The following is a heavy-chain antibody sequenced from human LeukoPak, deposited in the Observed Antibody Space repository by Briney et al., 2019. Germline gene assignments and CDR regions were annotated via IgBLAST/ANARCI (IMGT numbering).Heavy chain of an antibody. Sequence: GGSLRLSCAASGFTFSSYAMHWVRQAPGKGLEWVAVISYDGSNKYYADSVKGRFTISRDNSKNTLYLQMNSLRAEDTAVYYCARAEYYYDSSGLAHWGQGTLVTVSS. J-gene: IGHJ4*02. CDR2: ISYDGSNK. CDR3: ARAEYYYDSSGLAH. V-gene: IGHV3-30*04. D-gene: IGHD3-22*01. CDR1: GFTFSSYA.